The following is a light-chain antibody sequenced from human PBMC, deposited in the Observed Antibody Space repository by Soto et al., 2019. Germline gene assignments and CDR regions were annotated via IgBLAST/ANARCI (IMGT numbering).Light chain of an antibody. CDR2: AVS. CDR3: GSYTSSSTLGV. CDR1: SSDVGGYNY. J-gene: IGLJ2*01. V-gene: IGLV2-14*01. Sequence: QSALTQPASVSGSPGQSITISCTGTSSDVGGYNYVSWYQQHPGKAPKLMIYAVSNRPSGVSNRFSGSKSGNTASLIISGLQAEDEADYYCGSYTSSSTLGVFGGGTKLTVL.